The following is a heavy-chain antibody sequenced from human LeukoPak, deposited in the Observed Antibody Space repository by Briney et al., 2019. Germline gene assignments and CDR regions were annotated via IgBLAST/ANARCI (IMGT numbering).Heavy chain of an antibody. J-gene: IGHJ4*02. V-gene: IGHV5-51*01. CDR3: ARGAYCSTTTCPREGFDY. Sequence: GESLKISCKGYGYTFSTYWIAWVRQIPGKGLELMGIIYPGDSDTRYSPSFRGQVTISADMSISTAYLQWSSLKASDTAMYYCARGAYCSTTTCPREGFDYWGQGTLVTVSS. CDR2: IYPGDSDT. CDR1: GYTFSTYW. D-gene: IGHD2-2*01.